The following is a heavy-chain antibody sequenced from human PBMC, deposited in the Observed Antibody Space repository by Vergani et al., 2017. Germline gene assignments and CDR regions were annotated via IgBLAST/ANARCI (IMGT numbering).Heavy chain of an antibody. Sequence: QVQLVQSGAEVKKPGASVKVSCTASGYTFTRYGISWVRQAPGQGLERMGWISAYNGNTNHAQKLQGRVTMTTDTSTSTAYMGLRSLRSDDTAVYYCARDKRGIAARGNWFDPWGQGTLVTVSS. CDR3: ARDKRGIAARGNWFDP. CDR1: GYTFTRYG. CDR2: ISAYNGNT. D-gene: IGHD6-6*01. J-gene: IGHJ5*02. V-gene: IGHV1-18*01.